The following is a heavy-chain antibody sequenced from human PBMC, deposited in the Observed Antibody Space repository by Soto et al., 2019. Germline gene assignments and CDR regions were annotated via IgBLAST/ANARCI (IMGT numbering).Heavy chain of an antibody. V-gene: IGHV3-23*01. CDR1: GFTFSSYA. Sequence: GGSLRLSCIASGFTFSSYAISWVRQAPGKGLEWVSAISGSGGSTYYADSVKGRFTISRDNSKNTMYLQVNSLRAEDTAVYYCAKLEVAGKQYFQHWGQGTLVTVSS. D-gene: IGHD6-19*01. J-gene: IGHJ1*01. CDR3: AKLEVAGKQYFQH. CDR2: ISGSGGST.